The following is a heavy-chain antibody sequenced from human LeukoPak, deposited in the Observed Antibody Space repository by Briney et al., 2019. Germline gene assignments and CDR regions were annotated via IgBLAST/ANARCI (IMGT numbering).Heavy chain of an antibody. D-gene: IGHD6-25*01. CDR2: INPSGGGT. Sequence: ASVKVSCKASGYAFTSYYMHWVRQAPGQGLEWVAIINPSGGGTSYAQKFQGRVTMTRDTSTSTVCMELSSLRSEDTAIYYCARSMIDYISDSFLYWGQGTLVTVSS. CDR3: ARSMIDYISDSFLY. CDR1: GYAFTSYY. J-gene: IGHJ4*02. V-gene: IGHV1-46*01.